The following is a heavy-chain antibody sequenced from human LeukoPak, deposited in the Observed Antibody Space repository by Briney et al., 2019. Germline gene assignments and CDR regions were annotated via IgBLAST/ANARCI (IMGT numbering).Heavy chain of an antibody. J-gene: IGHJ4*02. V-gene: IGHV4-59*01. CDR3: ARATFLDPNTFDY. Sequence: SETLSLTCTVSGGSISSYYWSWIRQPPGKGLEWIGYIYYSGSTNYNPSLKSRVTISVDTSKNQFSLKLSSVTAADTAVYYCARATFLDPNTFDYWGQGTLVTVSS. CDR1: GGSISSYY. D-gene: IGHD3/OR15-3a*01. CDR2: IYYSGST.